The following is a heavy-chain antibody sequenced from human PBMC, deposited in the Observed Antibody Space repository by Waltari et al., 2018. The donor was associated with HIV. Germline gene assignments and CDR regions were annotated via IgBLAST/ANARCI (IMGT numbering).Heavy chain of an antibody. CDR3: ARWLLDYGMDV. Sequence: QVQLVQSGAEVKKPGASVKVSCKASGYTFTGYYMHWVRQAPGQGLEWMGWINPNSGGTNNAQKFQGRVTMTRDTSISTAYMELSRLRSDDTAVYYCARWLLDYGMDVWGQGTTVTVSS. CDR1: GYTFTGYY. J-gene: IGHJ6*02. CDR2: INPNSGGT. D-gene: IGHD2-21*01. V-gene: IGHV1-2*02.